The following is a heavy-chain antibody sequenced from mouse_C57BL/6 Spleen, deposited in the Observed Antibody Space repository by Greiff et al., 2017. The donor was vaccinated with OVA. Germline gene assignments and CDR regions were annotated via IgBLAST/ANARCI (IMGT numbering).Heavy chain of an antibody. Sequence: QVQLQQSGPELVKPGASVKISCKASGYAFSSSWMNWVKQRPGKGLEWIGRIYPGDGDTNYNGKFKGKATLTADKSSSTADMQLSSLTSEDSAVYFCAREVGSDGYYGGFAYWGQGTLVTVSA. J-gene: IGHJ3*01. CDR3: AREVGSDGYYGGFAY. CDR1: GYAFSSSW. V-gene: IGHV1-82*01. D-gene: IGHD2-3*01. CDR2: IYPGDGDT.